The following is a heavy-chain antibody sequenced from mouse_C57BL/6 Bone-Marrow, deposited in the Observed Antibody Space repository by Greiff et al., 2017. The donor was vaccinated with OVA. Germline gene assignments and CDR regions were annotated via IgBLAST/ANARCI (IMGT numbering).Heavy chain of an antibody. CDR3: ARGVGKRSFAY. J-gene: IGHJ3*01. CDR2: IWSGGST. V-gene: IGHV2-2*01. CDR1: GFSLTSYG. Sequence: VKLMESGPGLVQPSQSLSITCTVSGFSLTSYGVHWVRQSPGKGLEWLGVIWSGGSTDYNAAFISRLSISKDNSKSQVFFKMNSLQADDTAIYYCARGVGKRSFAYWGQGTLVTVSA.